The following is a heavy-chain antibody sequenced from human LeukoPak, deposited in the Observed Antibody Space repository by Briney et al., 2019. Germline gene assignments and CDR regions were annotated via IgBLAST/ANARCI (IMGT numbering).Heavy chain of an antibody. J-gene: IGHJ2*01. Sequence: GGSLRLSCAASGFTFSSYAMSWVRQAPAKGLEWVSAISASGASTYYADSVKGRFTISRDNSKNTLFLQMNSLRGEDTAVYYCAKALGFGESPYWFFDLWGRGTLVTVSS. CDR2: ISASGAST. CDR1: GFTFSSYA. V-gene: IGHV3-23*01. D-gene: IGHD3-10*01. CDR3: AKALGFGESPYWFFDL.